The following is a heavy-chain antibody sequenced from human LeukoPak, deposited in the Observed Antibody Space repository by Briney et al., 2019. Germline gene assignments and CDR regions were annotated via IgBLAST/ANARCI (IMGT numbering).Heavy chain of an antibody. D-gene: IGHD1-26*01. V-gene: IGHV1-2*02. CDR2: INPNSGGT. CDR3: ARGRRVGARVNWFDP. Sequence: ASVKVSCKASGYNFTGYYLHWVRQAPGQGLEWMGWINPNSGGTNYAQKFQGRVTMTRDTSISTAYMELSRLRSDDTAVYYCARGRRVGARVNWFDPWGQGTLVTVSS. J-gene: IGHJ5*02. CDR1: GYNFTGYY.